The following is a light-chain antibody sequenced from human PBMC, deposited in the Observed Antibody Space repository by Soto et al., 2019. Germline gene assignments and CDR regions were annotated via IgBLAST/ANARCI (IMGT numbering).Light chain of an antibody. V-gene: IGKV3-20*01. CDR1: QSVSSSY. Sequence: EIVLTQAPGTLSLTPRERATLSCRASQSVSSSYLAWYQQKPGQAPRLLIYGASSRATGIPDRFSGSGSGTDFTLTISRLEPEDFAVYYCQQYGRSPTWTFRQGTKVDIK. CDR3: QQYGRSPTWT. J-gene: IGKJ1*01. CDR2: GAS.